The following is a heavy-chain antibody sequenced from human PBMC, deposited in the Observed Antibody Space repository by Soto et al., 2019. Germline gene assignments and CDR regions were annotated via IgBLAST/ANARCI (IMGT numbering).Heavy chain of an antibody. CDR1: GFTFSSYG. V-gene: IGHV3-33*06. CDR2: MSYDGSHE. J-gene: IGHJ6*02. D-gene: IGHD2-8*01. CDR3: AKGSVLRVVEAPLAILGGVDV. Sequence: GGSLRLSCVASGFTFSSYGMHWVRQAPGKGLEWVAVMSYDGSHEYYADSVKGRFTISRDNSKTILYLQMNSLRLEDTAVYYCAKGSVLRVVEAPLAILGGVDVWGQGAMVTVSS.